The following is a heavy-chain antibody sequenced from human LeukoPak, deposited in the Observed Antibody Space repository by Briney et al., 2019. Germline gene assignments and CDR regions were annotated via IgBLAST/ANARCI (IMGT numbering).Heavy chain of an antibody. V-gene: IGHV3-30*02. Sequence: GGSLRLSCAASGFTFSSYGMHWVRQAPGKGLEWVAFIRYDGSNKYYADSVKGRFTISRDNSKNTLYLQMNSLRAEDTAVYYCAKGQDYDILTGYYYFDYWGQGTLVTVSS. J-gene: IGHJ4*02. CDR3: AKGQDYDILTGYYYFDY. CDR2: IRYDGSNK. CDR1: GFTFSSYG. D-gene: IGHD3-9*01.